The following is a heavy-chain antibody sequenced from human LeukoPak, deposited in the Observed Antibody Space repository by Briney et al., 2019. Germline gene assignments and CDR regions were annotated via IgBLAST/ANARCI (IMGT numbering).Heavy chain of an antibody. CDR2: INAGNGNT. Sequence: ASVKVSCQASGYTFTHFAMHWVRQAPGQRLEWMGWINAGNGNTKYSQEFQGRVTITRDTSASTDYMELSSLRSEDMAVYYCARELYSSSKTNWFDPWGQGTLVTVSS. CDR1: GYTFTHFA. D-gene: IGHD6-13*01. CDR3: ARELYSSSKTNWFDP. V-gene: IGHV1-3*03. J-gene: IGHJ5*02.